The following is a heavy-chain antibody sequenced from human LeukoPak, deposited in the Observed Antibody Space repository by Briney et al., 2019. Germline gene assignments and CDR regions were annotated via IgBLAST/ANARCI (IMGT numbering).Heavy chain of an antibody. D-gene: IGHD2-2*01. Sequence: PGGSLRLSCAASGFTFSLYAMNWVHQAPGKGLEWISYINSGGDDIHYAASVRGRFTISRDDARNTLYLQLSSLRAEDTAVYYCARDTIQPGLIDDWGQGTLVTVSS. V-gene: IGHV3-21*05. CDR1: GFTFSLYA. CDR2: INSGGDDI. J-gene: IGHJ4*02. CDR3: ARDTIQPGLIDD.